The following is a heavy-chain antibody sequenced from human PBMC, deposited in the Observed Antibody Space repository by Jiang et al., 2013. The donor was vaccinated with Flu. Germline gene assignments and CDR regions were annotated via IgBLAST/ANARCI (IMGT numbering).Heavy chain of an antibody. CDR3: ARRNGGPPGGHAFDI. D-gene: IGHD1-14*01. V-gene: IGHV4-38-2*02. CDR2: IYHSGST. Sequence: CSGLVKPSETLSLTCTVSGYSISSGYYWGWIRQPPGKGLEWIGSIYHSGSTYYNPSLKSRVTISVDTSKNQFSLKLSSVTAADTAVYYCARRNGGPPGGHAFDIWGQGTMVTVSS. J-gene: IGHJ3*02. CDR1: GYSISSGYY.